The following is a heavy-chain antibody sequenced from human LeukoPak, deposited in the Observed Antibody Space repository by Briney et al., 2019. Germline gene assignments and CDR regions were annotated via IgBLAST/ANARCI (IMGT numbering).Heavy chain of an antibody. Sequence: PGGSLRLSCAASGFTFSSYSMNWVRQAPGKGLEWVSSISSSSSYIYYADSVKGRFTISRDNSKNTLYLQMNSLRPEDTAVYFCAKSLISGSPQAFDYWGQGTLVTVSS. CDR3: AKSLISGSPQAFDY. CDR1: GFTFSSYS. D-gene: IGHD1-26*01. CDR2: ISSSSSYI. V-gene: IGHV3-21*01. J-gene: IGHJ4*02.